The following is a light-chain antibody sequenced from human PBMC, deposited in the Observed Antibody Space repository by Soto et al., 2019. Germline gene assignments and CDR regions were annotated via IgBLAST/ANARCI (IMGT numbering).Light chain of an antibody. Sequence: QSALTQPASVSGSPGQSITISCTGTSSDVGGYNCVSWYQQSPGKAPKLLIYEVSDRPSGVSDRFSGSKTGNTAALTISGLQIEDEADYYCGSYTSHNTHVFGTGTKLTVL. CDR1: SSDVGGYNC. J-gene: IGLJ1*01. CDR3: GSYTSHNTHV. V-gene: IGLV2-14*01. CDR2: EVS.